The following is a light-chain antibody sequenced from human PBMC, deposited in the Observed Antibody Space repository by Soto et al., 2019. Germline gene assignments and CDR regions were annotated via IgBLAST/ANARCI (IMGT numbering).Light chain of an antibody. CDR1: SSDVGRYKF. J-gene: IGLJ3*02. CDR2: EVS. V-gene: IGLV2-14*01. Sequence: QSVLTQPASVSGSPGQSITISCTGTSSDVGRYKFVSWYQQHPDKAPKLMIYEVSDRPPGVSNRFSGSKSGNTASLTISGLQADDEADYYCSSYTSNTTCVFGGGTK. CDR3: SSYTSNTTCV.